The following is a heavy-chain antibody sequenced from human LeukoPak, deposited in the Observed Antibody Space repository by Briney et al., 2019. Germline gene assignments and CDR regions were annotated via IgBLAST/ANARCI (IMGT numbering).Heavy chain of an antibody. CDR3: ARGSGQDAFDI. CDR1: GGTFSSYA. J-gene: IGHJ3*02. D-gene: IGHD2-15*01. Sequence: GSSVKVSCKASGGTFSSYAISWVRQAPGQGLEWMGWINPNSGGTNYAQKFQGRVTMTRDTSISTAYMELSSLRSEDTAVYYCARGSGQDAFDIWGQGTMVTVSS. V-gene: IGHV1-2*02. CDR2: INPNSGGT.